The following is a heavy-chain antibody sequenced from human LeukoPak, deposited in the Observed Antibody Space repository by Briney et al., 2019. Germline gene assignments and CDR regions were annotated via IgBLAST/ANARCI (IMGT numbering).Heavy chain of an antibody. V-gene: IGHV4-34*01. Sequence: SETLSLTCAVYGGSFSGYYWSWIRQPPGKGLEWIGEINHSGSTNYNPSLKSRVTISVDTSKNQFSLKLSSVTAADTAVYYCARGTYCSSTSCYTYYYYYYMDVWGKGSTVTVSS. CDR1: GGSFSGYY. J-gene: IGHJ6*03. CDR2: INHSGST. CDR3: ARGTYCSSTSCYTYYYYYYMDV. D-gene: IGHD2-2*02.